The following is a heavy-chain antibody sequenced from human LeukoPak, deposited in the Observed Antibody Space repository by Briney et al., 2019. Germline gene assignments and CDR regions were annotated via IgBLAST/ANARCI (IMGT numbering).Heavy chain of an antibody. D-gene: IGHD3-10*01. V-gene: IGHV1-18*01. CDR3: ATDGNILLSY. J-gene: IGHJ4*02. CDR2: ISAYNGKT. CDR1: GYTFTNYG. Sequence: ASVKVSCKASGYTFTNYGINWVRQAPGQGLEWMGWISAYNGKTNYEQKLQGRVTMTRDTSTSTAYMELRSLRSDDTAVYYCATDGNILLSYWGQGTLVTVSS.